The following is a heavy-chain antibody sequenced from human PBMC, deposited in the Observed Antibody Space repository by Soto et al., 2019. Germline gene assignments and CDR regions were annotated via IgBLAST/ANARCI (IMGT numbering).Heavy chain of an antibody. CDR2: IIPIFGTA. CDR1: GGTLRQHA. Sequence: AASEKVSCQASGGTLRQHAFRRVGQAPGQGLEWMGGIIPIFGTADYAQKFQGRVTITADESTSTAYMDLSSLRSEDTAVYYCARHLGGNHYYYGMDVWGQGTTVTVSS. D-gene: IGHD3-16*01. J-gene: IGHJ6*02. CDR3: ARHLGGNHYYYGMDV. V-gene: IGHV1-69*13.